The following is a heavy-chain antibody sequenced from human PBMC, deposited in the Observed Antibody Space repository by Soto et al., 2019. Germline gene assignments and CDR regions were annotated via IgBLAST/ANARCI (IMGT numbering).Heavy chain of an antibody. CDR2: INPNSGGT. CDR3: ARDRVYYYDSSGYQRRNNWFAP. V-gene: IGHV1-2*02. J-gene: IGHJ5*02. CDR1: GYTFTGYY. Sequence: GSVKVSCKASGYTFTGYYMHWVRQAPGQGLEWMGWINPNSGGTNYAQKFQGRVTMTRDTSISTAYMELSRLRSDDTAVYYCARDRVYYYDSSGYQRRNNWFAPWGQGTLVTVSS. D-gene: IGHD3-22*01.